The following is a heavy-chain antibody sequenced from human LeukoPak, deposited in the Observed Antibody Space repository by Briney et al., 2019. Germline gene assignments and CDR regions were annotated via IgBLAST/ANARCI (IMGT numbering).Heavy chain of an antibody. CDR1: GGSVSSGSYY. Sequence: SETLSLTCTVSGGSVSSGSYYWSWIRQPPGKGLEWIGYIYYSGSTNYNPSLKSRVTISVDTSKNQFSLKLSSVTAADTALYYCARQRFLDWYFDYWGQGTLVTVSS. V-gene: IGHV4-61*01. CDR2: IYYSGST. CDR3: ARQRFLDWYFDY. D-gene: IGHD3/OR15-3a*01. J-gene: IGHJ4*02.